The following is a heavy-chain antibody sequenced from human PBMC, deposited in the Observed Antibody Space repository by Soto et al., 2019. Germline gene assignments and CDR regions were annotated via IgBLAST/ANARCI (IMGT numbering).Heavy chain of an antibody. V-gene: IGHV3-23*01. CDR3: ARDKFIGSYYIRGVTYIFDS. Sequence: GGSLRLSCAASGFTFSSYAMSWVRQAPGKGLEWVSAISGSGGSTYYADSVKGRFTISRDNSKNTLYLKMNSLRAEDTAVYYCARDKFIGSYYIRGVTYIFDSWGQGTQVTVSS. D-gene: IGHD3-10*02. CDR1: GFTFSSYA. J-gene: IGHJ4*02. CDR2: ISGSGGST.